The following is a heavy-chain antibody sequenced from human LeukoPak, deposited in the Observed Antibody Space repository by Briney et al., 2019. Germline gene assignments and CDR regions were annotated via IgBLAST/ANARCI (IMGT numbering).Heavy chain of an antibody. Sequence: GASVKVSCKASGYTFTSYGISWVRQASGQGLEWMGWISAYNGNTNYAQKLQGRVTMTTDTSTSTAYMELRSLRSDDTAVYYCARGYDIVVVPAAQPTRHYYYYYGMDVWGQGTTVTVSS. D-gene: IGHD2-2*01. J-gene: IGHJ6*02. CDR1: GYTFTSYG. CDR2: ISAYNGNT. CDR3: ARGYDIVVVPAAQPTRHYYYYYGMDV. V-gene: IGHV1-18*01.